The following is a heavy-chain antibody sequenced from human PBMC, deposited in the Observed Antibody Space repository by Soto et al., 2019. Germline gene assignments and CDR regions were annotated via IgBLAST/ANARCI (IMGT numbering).Heavy chain of an antibody. CDR1: GYTFTSYG. D-gene: IGHD1-26*01. Sequence: QVQLVQSGAEVKKPGASVKVSCKASGYTFTSYGFSWVRQAPGQGLEWMGWISANNGNTNYAQKLQGRVTMTTDTATSTAYSELRSLRSADTAVYYCARDRGRYARDSLGQGTQVTVSS. CDR3: ARDRGRYARDS. V-gene: IGHV1-18*01. CDR2: ISANNGNT. J-gene: IGHJ5*01.